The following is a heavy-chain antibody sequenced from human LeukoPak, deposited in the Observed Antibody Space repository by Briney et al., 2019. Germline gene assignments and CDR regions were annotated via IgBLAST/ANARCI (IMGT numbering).Heavy chain of an antibody. CDR3: AREDYYDSGSNDY. D-gene: IGHD3-22*01. V-gene: IGHV1-8*03. CDR1: GYTFTNDD. J-gene: IGHJ4*02. Sequence: VASVKVSCKASGYTFTNDDINWVRQATGQGLEWMGWMNPNSGNTAYAQKFQGRVTITRNTSISTAYMELSSLRSEDTAVYYCAREDYYDSGSNDYWGQGTLVTVSS. CDR2: MNPNSGNT.